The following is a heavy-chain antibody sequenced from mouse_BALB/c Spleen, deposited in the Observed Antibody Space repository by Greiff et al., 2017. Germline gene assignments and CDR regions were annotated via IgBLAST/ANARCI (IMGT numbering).Heavy chain of an antibody. Sequence: VMLVESGPGLVAPSQSLSITCTASGFSLTGYGVNWVRQPPGKGLEWLGMIWGDGSTDYNSALKSRLSISKDNSKSQVFLKMNSLQTDDTARYYCARGGWYYAMDYWGQGTSVTVSS. CDR1: GFSLTGYG. CDR2: IWGDGST. CDR3: ARGGWYYAMDY. V-gene: IGHV2-6-7*01. J-gene: IGHJ4*01.